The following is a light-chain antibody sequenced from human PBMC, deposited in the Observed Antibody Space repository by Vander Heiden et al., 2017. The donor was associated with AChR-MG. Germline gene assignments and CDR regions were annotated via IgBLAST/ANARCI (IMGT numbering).Light chain of an antibody. CDR1: CSAARDYFY. CDR3: CSYAPTYRL. CDR2: DVS. V-gene: IGLV2-11*01. J-gene: IGLJ2*01. Sequence: HSALTQPSSVPGPPPQSVHSPCPASCSAARDYFYVSRYQHSPAPAPKLIIYDVSQRPSGVADLFSGSGSSSTASLTIAGLQADDEADYCCCSYAPTYRLFGGGTKLTVL.